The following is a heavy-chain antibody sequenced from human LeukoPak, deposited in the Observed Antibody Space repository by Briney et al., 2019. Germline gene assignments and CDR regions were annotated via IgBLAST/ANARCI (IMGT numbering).Heavy chain of an antibody. V-gene: IGHV4-59*01. CDR3: ARDHPVADWAPDI. D-gene: IGHD3-9*01. CDR1: GGSISGDY. J-gene: IGHJ3*02. CDR2: IDYSGSS. Sequence: PSETLSLTCTVSGGSISGDYWSWIRQPPGKGLEWIGYIDYSGSSNYNPSLKSRVTISADPSTNHFSLNLTSVTAADTAVYFCARDHPVADWAPDIWGRGTMVTVSS.